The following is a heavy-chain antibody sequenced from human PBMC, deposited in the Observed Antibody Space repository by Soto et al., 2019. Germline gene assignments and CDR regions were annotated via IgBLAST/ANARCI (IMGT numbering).Heavy chain of an antibody. CDR1: GGSFRGYY. CDR3: ARGDILTGYSH. D-gene: IGHD3-9*01. CDR2: INHRGST. Sequence: QVQLQQWGAGLLKPSETLSLTCAVYGGSFRGYYWSWIRQPTGKGLEWIGEINHRGSTKYNPSLKSRVTISGDTSKNQFSLKLSSVTAADTAVYYCARGDILTGYSHWGQGTLVTVSS. V-gene: IGHV4-34*01. J-gene: IGHJ4*02.